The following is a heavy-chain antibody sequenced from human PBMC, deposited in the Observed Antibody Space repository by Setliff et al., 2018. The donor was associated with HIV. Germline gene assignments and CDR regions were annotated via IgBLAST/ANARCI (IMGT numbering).Heavy chain of an antibody. Sequence: GASVKVSCKTSGYTFTTYAIHWVRQAPGQRLEWMGWINGGNGHTKSSERFQGRVTLSRDSSASTAQMELSSLTSEDTAVYFCARGMIRGAIITEFDSWGQGTLVTVSS. CDR1: GYTFTTYA. CDR3: ARGMIRGAIITEFDS. V-gene: IGHV1-3*01. CDR2: INGGNGHT. J-gene: IGHJ4*02. D-gene: IGHD3-10*01.